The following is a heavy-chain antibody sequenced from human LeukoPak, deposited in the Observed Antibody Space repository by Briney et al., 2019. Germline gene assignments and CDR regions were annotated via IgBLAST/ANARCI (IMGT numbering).Heavy chain of an antibody. CDR3: ARGKPASGQYYFDY. J-gene: IGHJ4*02. V-gene: IGHV4-59*01. Sequence: SETLSLTCTVSGGSISSYYWSWIRQPPGKGLEWIGYIYYSGSTKYNPSLMSRVTISADTSKNQFSLKLSSVTAADTAVYYCARGKPASGQYYFDYWGQGTLVTVSS. D-gene: IGHD2-2*01. CDR1: GGSISSYY. CDR2: IYYSGST.